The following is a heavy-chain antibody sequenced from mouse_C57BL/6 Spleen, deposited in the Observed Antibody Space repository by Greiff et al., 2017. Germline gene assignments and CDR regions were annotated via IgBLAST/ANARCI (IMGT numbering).Heavy chain of an antibody. J-gene: IGHJ4*01. CDR2: IDPNSGGT. CDR1: GYTFTSYW. V-gene: IGHV1-72*01. Sequence: QAQLQQPGAELVKPGASVKLSCKASGYTFTSYWMHWVKQRPGRGLEWIGRIDPNSGGTKYNEKFKSKATLTVDKPSSTAYMQLSSLTSEDSAVYYCARFYYGNYGYYAMDYWGQGTSVTVSS. D-gene: IGHD2-1*01. CDR3: ARFYYGNYGYYAMDY.